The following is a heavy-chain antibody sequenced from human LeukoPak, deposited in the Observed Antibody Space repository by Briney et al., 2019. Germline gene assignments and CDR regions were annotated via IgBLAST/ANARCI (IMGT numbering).Heavy chain of an antibody. V-gene: IGHV3-20*04. D-gene: IGHD3-10*01. J-gene: IGHJ4*02. Sequence: GGSQTLFCVPSGFTFEVYGMRWARHTPGKGLEWVSCIRWNGGSTGYPDSVEDRFTIARDNAKNSLYLQMNSLRAEDTALYYCARGYYGSGSYYPYYFDYWGQGTLVTVSS. CDR2: IRWNGGST. CDR3: ARGYYGSGSYYPYYFDY. CDR1: GFTFEVYG.